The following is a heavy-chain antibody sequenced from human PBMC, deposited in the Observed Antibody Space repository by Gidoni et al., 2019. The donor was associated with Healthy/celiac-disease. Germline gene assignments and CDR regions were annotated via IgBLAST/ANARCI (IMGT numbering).Heavy chain of an antibody. J-gene: IGHJ4*02. CDR1: GFTFSSYG. CDR2: IWYDGSNK. V-gene: IGHV3-33*01. D-gene: IGHD3-3*01. Sequence: QVQLVESGGGVVQPGRSLRLSCAASGFTFSSYGMHWVRQATGKGLEWVAVIWYDGSNKYYADSVKGRFTISRDNSKNTLYLQMNSLRAEDTAVYYCARDGSFIAWQDYDFWSGLHDYWGQGTLVTVSS. CDR3: ARDGSFIAWQDYDFWSGLHDY.